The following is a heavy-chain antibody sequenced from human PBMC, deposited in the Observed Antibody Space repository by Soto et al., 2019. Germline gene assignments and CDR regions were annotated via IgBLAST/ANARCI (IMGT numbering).Heavy chain of an antibody. CDR1: GGTFSSYG. D-gene: IGHD5-18*01. CDR2: IIPIFGTT. J-gene: IGHJ6*02. Sequence: QVQLVQSGAEVKKPGSSVQVSCKASGGTFSSYGLSWVRQAPGQGLEWMGGIIPIFGTTNYAQKFQGRVTITADESTSTADMELSSLRSEDTAGYYCARDLGYNYGVYYGMDVWGQGTTVTVSS. CDR3: ARDLGYNYGVYYGMDV. V-gene: IGHV1-69*01.